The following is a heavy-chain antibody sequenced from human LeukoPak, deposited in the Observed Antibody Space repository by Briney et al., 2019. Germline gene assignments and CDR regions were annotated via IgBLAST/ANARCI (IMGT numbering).Heavy chain of an antibody. CDR2: IYYSGST. V-gene: IGHV4-59*08. CDR1: GGSISSYY. D-gene: IGHD3-22*01. CDR3: ARLWYDSSGYAAEFDY. Sequence: SETLSLTCTVSGGSISSYYWSWIRQPPGKGLEWIGYIYYSGSTNYNPSLKSRVTISVDTSKNQFSLKLSSVTAADTAVHYCARLWYDSSGYAAEFDYWGRGTLVTVSS. J-gene: IGHJ4*02.